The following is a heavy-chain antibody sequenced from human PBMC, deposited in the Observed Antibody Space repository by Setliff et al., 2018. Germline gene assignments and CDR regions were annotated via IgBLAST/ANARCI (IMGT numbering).Heavy chain of an antibody. D-gene: IGHD1-20*01. CDR1: RGPINSHY. V-gene: IGHV4-4*07. CDR3: ARDRGSNNSPEDFDY. Sequence: SETLSLTCTVSRGPINSHYWSWIRQPAGKGLEWIGRTYADGSTNYNPSLKSRVTMSIDTSKNQFFLEVRSVTAADTAVYYCARDRGSNNSPEDFDYWGLGTLVTVSS. J-gene: IGHJ4*02. CDR2: TYADGST.